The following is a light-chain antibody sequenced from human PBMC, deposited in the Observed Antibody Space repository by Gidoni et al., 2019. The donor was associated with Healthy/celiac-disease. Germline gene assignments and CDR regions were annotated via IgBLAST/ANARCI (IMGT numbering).Light chain of an antibody. J-gene: IGKJ1*01. CDR3: QQYNSYSLT. CDR1: QSISSW. Sequence: DIQMTQSPSTLSASVGDRVTITCRASQSISSWLAWYQQKPGKAPKLLIYKASSLESGVPSRFSGRGSGTEVTLTISSLQPDDFATYYCQQYNSYSLTFGQGTKVEIK. V-gene: IGKV1-5*03. CDR2: KAS.